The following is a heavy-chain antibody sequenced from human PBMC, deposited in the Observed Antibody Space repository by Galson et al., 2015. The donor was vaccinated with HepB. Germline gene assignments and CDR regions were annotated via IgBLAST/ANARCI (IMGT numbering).Heavy chain of an antibody. Sequence: SETLSLTCAVYGGSFSNDKWTWIRQPPGKGLEWIGEANHTGSTKYSPSLKSRITISLDTSKNQFSLRLSSVTAADTALYYCARGVRRSRREGIPRWPMSDGFDIWGPGTMVTVSS. D-gene: IGHD5-24*01. CDR1: GGSFSNDK. V-gene: IGHV4-34*01. CDR3: ARGVRRSRREGIPRWPMSDGFDI. CDR2: ANHTGST. J-gene: IGHJ3*02.